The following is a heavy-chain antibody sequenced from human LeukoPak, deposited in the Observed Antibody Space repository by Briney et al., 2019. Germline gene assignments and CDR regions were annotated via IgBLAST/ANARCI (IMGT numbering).Heavy chain of an antibody. Sequence: GGSLRLSCAASGFTFSSYSMNWVRQAPGKGLEWVSYISDSGAMYYADSVRGRFTISRDNSKNTLYLQMNSLRAEDTAVYYCARRSAAGTRLNYYFDYWGQGTLVTVSS. CDR2: ISDSGAM. J-gene: IGHJ4*02. V-gene: IGHV3-48*01. CDR1: GFTFSSYS. D-gene: IGHD6-13*01. CDR3: ARRSAAGTRLNYYFDY.